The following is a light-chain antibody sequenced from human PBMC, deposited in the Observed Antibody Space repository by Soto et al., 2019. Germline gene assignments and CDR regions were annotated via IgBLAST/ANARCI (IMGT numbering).Light chain of an antibody. Sequence: IVVTHSPATLSVSPGERATLSCRASQSVSSKLAWYQQQPGQPSRLLIFDASARATGVPDRFSGRGSGTDFTLTISRLEPEDFAVYYCQQYGYSPTFGGGTKVDIK. V-gene: IGKV3-20*01. CDR3: QQYGYSPT. CDR1: QSVSSK. J-gene: IGKJ4*01. CDR2: DAS.